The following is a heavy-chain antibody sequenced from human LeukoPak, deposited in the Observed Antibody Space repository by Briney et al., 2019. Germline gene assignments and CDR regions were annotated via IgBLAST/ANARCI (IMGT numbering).Heavy chain of an antibody. CDR1: GGSFSGYY. Sequence: SETLSLTCAVYGGSFSGYYWSWIRQPPGKGLEWIGENNHSGSTNYNPSLKSRVTISVDTSKNQFSLKLSSVTAADTAVYYCAGGGIAVAGTGYWGQGTLVTVSS. CDR3: AGGGIAVAGTGY. V-gene: IGHV4-34*01. CDR2: NNHSGST. J-gene: IGHJ4*02. D-gene: IGHD6-19*01.